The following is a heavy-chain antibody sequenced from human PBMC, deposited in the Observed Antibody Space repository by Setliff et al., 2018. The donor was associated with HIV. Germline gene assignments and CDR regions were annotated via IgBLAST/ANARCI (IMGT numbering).Heavy chain of an antibody. Sequence: SETLSLTCTVSGGSISSTNYYWGWIRQTPGKGLEWIGSIYYSGTTYYNPSLKSRVTMSVDTSTSRLSLKVHSVAAADTAVYYCGRLSETAMASFDSWGQGILVTVSS. D-gene: IGHD2-21*02. CDR2: IYYSGTT. CDR3: GRLSETAMASFDS. CDR1: GGSISSTNYY. V-gene: IGHV4-39*07. J-gene: IGHJ4*02.